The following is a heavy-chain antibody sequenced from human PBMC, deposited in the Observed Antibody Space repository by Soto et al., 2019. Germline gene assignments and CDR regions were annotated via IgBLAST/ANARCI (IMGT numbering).Heavy chain of an antibody. J-gene: IGHJ4*02. CDR1: GFTFSSYG. V-gene: IGHV3-33*01. CDR3: ASHAVYSSSSGVVGYFDY. CDR2: IWYDGSNK. Sequence: QVQLVESGGGVVQPGRSLRLSCAASGFTFSSYGMHWVRQAPGKGLEWVAVIWYDGSNKYYADSVKGRFTISRDNSKNTLYLQMNSLRAEDTAVYYCASHAVYSSSSGVVGYFDYWGQGTLVTVSS. D-gene: IGHD6-6*01.